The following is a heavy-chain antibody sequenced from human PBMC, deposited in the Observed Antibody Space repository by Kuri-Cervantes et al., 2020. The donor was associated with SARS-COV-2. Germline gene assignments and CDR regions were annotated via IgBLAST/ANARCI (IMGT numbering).Heavy chain of an antibody. J-gene: IGHJ4*02. CDR2: ISGSGGST. Sequence: GESLKISCAASGFTFSSYGMRWVRQAPGKGLEWVSAISGSGGSTYYADSVKGRFTISRDNSKNTLYLQMNSLRAEDTAVYYCAKETALRFVDGFDYWGQGTLVTVSS. CDR1: GFTFSSYG. V-gene: IGHV3-23*01. D-gene: IGHD3-3*01. CDR3: AKETALRFVDGFDY.